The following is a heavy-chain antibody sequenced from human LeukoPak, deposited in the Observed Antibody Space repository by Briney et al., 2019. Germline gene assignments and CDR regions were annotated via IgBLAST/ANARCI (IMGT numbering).Heavy chain of an antibody. J-gene: IGHJ5*02. CDR2: IYTSGST. V-gene: IGHV4-61*02. CDR3: ARERAMGYNWFDP. Sequence: SQTLSLTCTVSGGSISSGGYYWSWIRQPAGKGLEWIGRIYTSGSTNYNPSLKSRVTISVDTSKNQFSLKLSSVTAADTAVYYCARERAMGYNWFDPWGQGTLVTVSS. CDR1: GGSISSGGYY. D-gene: IGHD3-16*01.